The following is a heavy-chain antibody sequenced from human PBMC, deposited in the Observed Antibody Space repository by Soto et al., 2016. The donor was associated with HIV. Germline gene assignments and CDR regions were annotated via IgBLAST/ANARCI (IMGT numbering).Heavy chain of an antibody. D-gene: IGHD2-2*01. CDR1: GYTFTDYD. CDR3: ARGLRDCSSTSCPLRFDP. J-gene: IGHJ5*02. Sequence: QVQLVQSGAEVKKPGASVKVSCKASGYTFTDYDINWVRQATGQGLEWMGWMNPNSGNTGYAQKFQGRVTITRNTPISAACMELSSLRSEDTAVYYCARGLRDCSSTSCPLRFDPWGQGTLVTVSS. CDR2: MNPNSGNT. V-gene: IGHV1-8*03.